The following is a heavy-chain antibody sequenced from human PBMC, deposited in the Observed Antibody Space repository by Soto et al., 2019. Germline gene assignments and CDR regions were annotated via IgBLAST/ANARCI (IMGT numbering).Heavy chain of an antibody. CDR3: XXXPXXXXXXXXXXXXXMDV. CDR2: XIPIFGTA. Sequence: QVQLVQSGAEVKKPGSSVKVSCKASGGTFSSYAISWXXXXXXXGXXXXGXXIPIFGTANYAQKFQGRVTITADESTSTAYMELSSLRSEXXAVYXXXXXPXXXXXXXXXXXXXMDVXXQGTTVTVSS. V-gene: IGHV1-69*01. J-gene: IGHJ6*02. CDR1: GGTFSSYA.